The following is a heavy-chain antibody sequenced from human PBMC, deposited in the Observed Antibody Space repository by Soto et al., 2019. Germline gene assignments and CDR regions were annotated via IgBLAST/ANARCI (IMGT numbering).Heavy chain of an antibody. D-gene: IGHD3-10*01. V-gene: IGHV3-23*01. CDR2: ISGSGGST. J-gene: IGHJ4*02. CDR1: GFTFSSYA. CDR3: AKDHGPHNYYGSGSYHY. Sequence: LRLSCAASGFTFSSYAMSWVRQAPGKGLEWVSHISGSGGSTYYADSVKGRFTVSRDYSRNTVYLQINSLRAEDTAVYYCAKDHGPHNYYGSGSYHYWGPGTMVTFSS.